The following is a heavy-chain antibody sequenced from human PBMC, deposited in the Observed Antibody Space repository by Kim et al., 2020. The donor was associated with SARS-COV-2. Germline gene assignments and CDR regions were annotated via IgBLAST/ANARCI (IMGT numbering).Heavy chain of an antibody. J-gene: IGHJ6*02. CDR1: GFTFTSSA. CDR3: AVLNGRSSSGPPDV. Sequence: SVKVSCKASGFTFTSSAMQWVRQARGQRLEWIGWIVVGSGNTNYAQKFQERVTITRDMSTSTAYMELSSLRSEDTAVYYCAVLNGRSSSGPPDVWGQGTTVTVSS. V-gene: IGHV1-58*02. CDR2: IVVGSGNT. D-gene: IGHD6-13*01.